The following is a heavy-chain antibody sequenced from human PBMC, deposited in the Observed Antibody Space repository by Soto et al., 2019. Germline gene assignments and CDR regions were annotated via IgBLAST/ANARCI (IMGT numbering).Heavy chain of an antibody. CDR2: INHSGST. CDR3: ARGRSSSWSRYYYYGMDV. D-gene: IGHD6-13*01. Sequence: PETLSLTCAVYGGSFSGYYWSWIRQPPGKGLEWIWEINHSGSTNYNPSLKSRVTISVDTSKNQFSLKLSSVTAADTAVYYCARGRSSSWSRYYYYGMDVWGQGTTVTVSS. CDR1: GGSFSGYY. V-gene: IGHV4-34*01. J-gene: IGHJ6*02.